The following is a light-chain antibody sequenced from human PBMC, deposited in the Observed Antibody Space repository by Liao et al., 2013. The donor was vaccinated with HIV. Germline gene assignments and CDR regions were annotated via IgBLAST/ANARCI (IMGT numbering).Light chain of an antibody. J-gene: IGLJ2*01. CDR2: QDN. CDR1: KLGDKY. Sequence: SYELTQPPSVSVSPGQTASITCSGDKLGDKYACWYQQKAGQSPVVVIYQDNKRPLGIPERFSGSNSGNTATLTISGTQAMDEADYYCQAWDSSTAVFGGGTKLTVL. V-gene: IGLV3-1*01. CDR3: QAWDSSTAV.